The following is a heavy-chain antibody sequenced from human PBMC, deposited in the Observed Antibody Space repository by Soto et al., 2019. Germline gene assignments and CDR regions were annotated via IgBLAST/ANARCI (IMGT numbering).Heavy chain of an antibody. CDR3: ARGGGNPPHIVTTMPGPQATTNWFDP. D-gene: IGHD2-21*01. J-gene: IGHJ5*02. CDR2: INPNSGGT. CDR1: GYTFTGYY. Sequence: GASVKVSCKASGYTFTGYYMHWVRQAPGQGLEWMGWINPNSGGTNYAQKFQGWVTMTRDTSISTAYMELSRLRSDDTAVYYCARGGGNPPHIVTTMPGPQATTNWFDPWGQGTLVTVSS. V-gene: IGHV1-2*04.